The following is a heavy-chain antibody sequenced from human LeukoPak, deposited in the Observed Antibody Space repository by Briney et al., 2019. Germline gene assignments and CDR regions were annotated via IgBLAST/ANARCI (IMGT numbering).Heavy chain of an antibody. D-gene: IGHD3-22*01. CDR3: ARESLYYYDSSGYYQYYFDY. V-gene: IGHV1-69*04. Sequence: ASVKVSCKASGGTFSSYAISWVRQAPGQGLEWMGRIIPILGIANYAQKFQGRVTITADKSTSTAYMELSSLRSEDTAVYYCARESLYYYDSSGYYQYYFDYWGQGTLVTVSS. CDR1: GGTFSSYA. J-gene: IGHJ4*02. CDR2: IIPILGIA.